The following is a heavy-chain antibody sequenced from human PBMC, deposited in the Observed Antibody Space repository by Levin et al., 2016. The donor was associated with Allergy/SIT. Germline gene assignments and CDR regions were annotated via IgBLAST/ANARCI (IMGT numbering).Heavy chain of an antibody. Sequence: SETLSLTCAVYGGSFSGYYWSWIRQPPGKGLEWIGEINHSGSTNYNPSLKSRVTISVDTSKNQFSLKLSSVTAADTAVYYCARGDYGDYKGVTPAGYYFDYWGQGTLVTVSS. CDR3: ARGDYGDYKGVTPAGYYFDY. CDR1: GGSFSGYY. J-gene: IGHJ4*02. CDR2: INHSGST. V-gene: IGHV4-34*01. D-gene: IGHD4-17*01.